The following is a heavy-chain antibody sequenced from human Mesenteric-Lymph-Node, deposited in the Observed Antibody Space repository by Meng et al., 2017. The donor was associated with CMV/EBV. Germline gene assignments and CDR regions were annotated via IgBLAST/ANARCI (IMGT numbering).Heavy chain of an antibody. CDR1: GGSVSTASYY. CDR3: ATEKKDLWSGFFDY. J-gene: IGHJ4*02. CDR2: IYYTGYT. D-gene: IGHD3-3*01. V-gene: IGHV4-61*01. Sequence: GSLRLSCGFSGGSVSTASYYWSWIRQPPGKGLEWIGYIYYTGYTNSTNYNPSLESRITISIDTSKNQFSLKLSSVTAADTALYYCATEKKDLWSGFFDYWRQGTLVTVSS.